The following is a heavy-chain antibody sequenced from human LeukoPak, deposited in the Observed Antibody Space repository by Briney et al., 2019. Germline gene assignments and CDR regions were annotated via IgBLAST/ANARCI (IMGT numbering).Heavy chain of an antibody. CDR2: IYSGGST. V-gene: IGHV3-53*01. CDR1: GFTLSSNY. J-gene: IGHJ4*02. D-gene: IGHD1-1*01. CDR3: ASLNWNDYYFDY. Sequence: GGSLRLSCAASGFTLSSNYMSWVRQAPGKGLEWVSVIYSGGSTYYADSVKGRFTISRDNSKNTLYLQMNSLRAEDTAVYYCASLNWNDYYFDYWGQGTLVTVSS.